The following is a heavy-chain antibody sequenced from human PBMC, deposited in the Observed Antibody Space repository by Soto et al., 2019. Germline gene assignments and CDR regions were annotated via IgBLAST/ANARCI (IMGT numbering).Heavy chain of an antibody. Sequence: PGGSLRLSCAASGFTFSSYGMHWVRQAPGKGLEWVAVISYDGSNKYYADSVKGRFTISRDNSKNTLYLQMNSLRAEDTAVYYCAKDYGYCSSTSCYGSGYGMDVWGQGTTVTVSS. CDR3: AKDYGYCSSTSCYGSGYGMDV. V-gene: IGHV3-30*18. J-gene: IGHJ6*02. D-gene: IGHD2-2*03. CDR1: GFTFSSYG. CDR2: ISYDGSNK.